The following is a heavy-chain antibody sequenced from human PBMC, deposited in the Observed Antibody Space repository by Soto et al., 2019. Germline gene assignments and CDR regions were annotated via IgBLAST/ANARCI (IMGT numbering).Heavy chain of an antibody. D-gene: IGHD3-10*01. Sequence: GESLKISCKASGYSFTSYWIGWVRQMPGKGLEWMGIIYPGDSDTRYSPSFQGQVTISADKSISTAYLQWSSLKASDTAMYYCARQPSVPGVITSLPYWGQGTLVTVSS. V-gene: IGHV5-51*01. CDR1: GYSFTSYW. CDR3: ARQPSVPGVITSLPY. CDR2: IYPGDSDT. J-gene: IGHJ4*02.